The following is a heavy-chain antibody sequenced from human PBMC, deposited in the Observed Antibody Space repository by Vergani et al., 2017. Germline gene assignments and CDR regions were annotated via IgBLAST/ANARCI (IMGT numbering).Heavy chain of an antibody. D-gene: IGHD6-13*01. V-gene: IGHV4-34*02. CDR1: GGSFSGYY. J-gene: IGHJ5*02. CDR2: INHSGST. Sequence: QVQLQQWGAGLLKPSETLSLTCAVYGGSFSGYYWSWIRQPPDKGLEWIGEINHSGSTNYNPSLKSRVTMSVDTSKNHFSLKLSSVTAADTAVYYCAREGVDRRSYTSTRYKGWFDPWGQGTLVTVSS. CDR3: AREGVDRRSYTSTRYKGWFDP.